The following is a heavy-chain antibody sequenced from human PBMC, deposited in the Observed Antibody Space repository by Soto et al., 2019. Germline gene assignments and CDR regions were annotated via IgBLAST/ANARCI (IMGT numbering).Heavy chain of an antibody. D-gene: IGHD6-19*01. J-gene: IGHJ4*02. V-gene: IGHV3-7*02. CDR3: AGGTGWFIVH. Sequence: EVQLVESGGGLVQPGGSLRLSCAASGFTFSSYWMNWVRQAPGKGLEWVANIKQDGTEKHYVDSVKDRFTISRDNAKSSLHLQLNSLRAGDSAVYYCAGGTGWFIVHWGQGTLVTVSS. CDR2: IKQDGTEK. CDR1: GFTFSSYW.